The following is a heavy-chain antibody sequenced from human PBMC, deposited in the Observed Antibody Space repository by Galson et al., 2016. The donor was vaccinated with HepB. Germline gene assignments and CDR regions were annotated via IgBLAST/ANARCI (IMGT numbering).Heavy chain of an antibody. V-gene: IGHV6-1*01. D-gene: IGHD6-19*01. CDR2: TYYRSKWYN. CDR3: AKDRRRDSGWEIDC. J-gene: IGHJ4*02. Sequence: CAISGDSVSSNSATWNWIRQSPSRGLEWLGRTYYRSKWYNDYALSVKSRITINPDTSKNQFSLQLNSVTPEDTAVYYCAKDRRRDSGWEIDCWGQGTLVTVSS. CDR1: GDSVSSNSAT.